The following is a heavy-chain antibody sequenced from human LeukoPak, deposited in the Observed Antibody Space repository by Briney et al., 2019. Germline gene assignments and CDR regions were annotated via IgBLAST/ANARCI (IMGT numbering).Heavy chain of an antibody. CDR1: GFTFGDYA. CDR2: IRSKAYGGTT. V-gene: IGHV3-49*03. Sequence: PGRSLRLSCTASGFTFGDYAMSRFRQAPGKGLEWVGFIRSKAYGGTTEYAASVKGRFTISRDDSKSIAYLQMNSLKTEDTAVYYCTRHPGSGSYYRGFGKYFDYWGQGTLVTVSS. D-gene: IGHD1-26*01. CDR3: TRHPGSGSYYRGFGKYFDY. J-gene: IGHJ4*02.